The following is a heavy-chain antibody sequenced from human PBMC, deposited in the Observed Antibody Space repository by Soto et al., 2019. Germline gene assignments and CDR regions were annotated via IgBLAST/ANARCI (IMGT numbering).Heavy chain of an antibody. CDR3: AAGYSPFDY. D-gene: IGHD5-18*01. CDR2: IIPILGIA. V-gene: IGHV1-69*02. Sequence: QVQLVQSGAEVKKPGSSVKVSCKASGGTFSSYTISWVRQDPGQGLQWMGRIIPILGIANYAQKFQGRVTITADKSTSTAYMELSSLRSEDTAVYYCAAGYSPFDYWGQGTMVTVSS. CDR1: GGTFSSYT. J-gene: IGHJ4*02.